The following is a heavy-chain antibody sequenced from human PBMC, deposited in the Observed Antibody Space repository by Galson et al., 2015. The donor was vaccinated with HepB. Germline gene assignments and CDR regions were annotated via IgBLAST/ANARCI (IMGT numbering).Heavy chain of an antibody. V-gene: IGHV1-18*04. J-gene: IGHJ4*02. CDR2: ISAYNGNT. Sequence: SVKVSCKASGYTFTSYGISWVRQAPGQGLEWMGWISAYNGNTNYAQKLQGRVTMTTDTSTSTAYMELRSLRSDDAAVYYCARDAQVPEGRAPLGDWGQGTLVTVSS. D-gene: IGHD1-14*01. CDR1: GYTFTSYG. CDR3: ARDAQVPEGRAPLGD.